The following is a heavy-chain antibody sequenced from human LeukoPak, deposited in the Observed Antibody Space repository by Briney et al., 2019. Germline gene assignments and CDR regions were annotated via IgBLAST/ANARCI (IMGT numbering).Heavy chain of an antibody. Sequence: SGGSLRLSCAACGFTFSSYEMNWVRQAPGKGLEWVSYISSSGSTIYYADSVKGRFAISRDNAKNSLYLQMNSLRAEDTAVYYCARGSHCYYYMDVWGKGTTVTISS. CDR1: GFTFSSYE. V-gene: IGHV3-48*03. CDR3: ARGSHCYYYMDV. CDR2: ISSSGSTI. J-gene: IGHJ6*03.